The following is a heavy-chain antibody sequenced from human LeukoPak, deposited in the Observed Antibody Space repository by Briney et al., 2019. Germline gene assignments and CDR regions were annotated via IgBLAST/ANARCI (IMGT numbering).Heavy chain of an antibody. D-gene: IGHD3-22*01. CDR3: ARHYRPRGSPNYYDSSGSTPLDY. J-gene: IGHJ4*02. Sequence: GESLKISCKGSGYSFTSYWIGWVRQMPGKRLEWMGIIYPGDSDARYSPSFQGQVTSSADKSINTSYLQWSSLKASDTAMYYCARHYRPRGSPNYYDSSGSTPLDYWGQGTLVTVSS. V-gene: IGHV5-51*01. CDR2: IYPGDSDA. CDR1: GYSFTSYW.